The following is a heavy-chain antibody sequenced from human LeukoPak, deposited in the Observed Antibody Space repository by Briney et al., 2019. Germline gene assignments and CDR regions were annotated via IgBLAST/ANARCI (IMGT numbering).Heavy chain of an antibody. V-gene: IGHV1-69*05. CDR3: ARGPYDSSGYYPGPYYYYYYMDV. D-gene: IGHD3-22*01. CDR2: IIPIFGTA. J-gene: IGHJ6*03. Sequence: ASVKVSCKASGGTFSSYAISWVRQAPGQGLEWMGGIIPIFGTANYAQKFQGRATITTDESTSTAYMELSSLRSEDTAVYYCARGPYDSSGYYPGPYYYYYYMDVWGKGTTVTVSS. CDR1: GGTFSSYA.